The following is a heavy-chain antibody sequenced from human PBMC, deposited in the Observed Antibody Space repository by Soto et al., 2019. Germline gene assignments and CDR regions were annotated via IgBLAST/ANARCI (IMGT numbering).Heavy chain of an antibody. Sequence: EVQLVESGGGLVQPGGSLRLSCAASGFTVSSSYVSWVRQAPGKGLEWVSVIYSGGSTYYADSVKGRFTISRHNSKNTLYLQMNSLRAEYTAVYYCASGWRVDAFDIWGQGTMVTVSS. V-gene: IGHV3-53*04. J-gene: IGHJ3*02. CDR2: IYSGGST. D-gene: IGHD3-3*01. CDR1: GFTVSSSY. CDR3: ASGWRVDAFDI.